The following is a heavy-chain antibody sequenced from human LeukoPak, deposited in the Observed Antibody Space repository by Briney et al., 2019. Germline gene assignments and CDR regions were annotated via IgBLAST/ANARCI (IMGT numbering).Heavy chain of an antibody. D-gene: IGHD6-19*01. CDR3: ALLAVASDFDY. CDR2: IGSSGTNR. J-gene: IGHJ4*02. V-gene: IGHV3-48*03. CDR1: EFPFRFYE. Sequence: GGSLRLSRAVSEFPFRFYEMNWVRQAPGKGLEWVSNIGSSGTNRYYADSVKGRFSISRDNAKSSLYLQMNSLRVEDTAVYYCALLAVASDFDYWGQGALVTVSS.